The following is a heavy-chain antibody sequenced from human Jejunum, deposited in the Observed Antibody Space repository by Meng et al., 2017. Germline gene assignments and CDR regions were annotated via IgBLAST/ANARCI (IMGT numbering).Heavy chain of an antibody. J-gene: IGHJ4*02. Sequence: GESLKISCEASGFPFSNAWMNWVRQAPGKGLEWVSRVKSETYGGAIDYAAPVKGRFTISRDDSRNTLYLQMNSLKTEDTAVYYCAKTFDSDSRFDDWGQGTLVTVSS. CDR3: AKTFDSDSRFDD. CDR2: VKSETYGGAI. CDR1: GFPFSNAW. D-gene: IGHD3-22*01. V-gene: IGHV3-15*01.